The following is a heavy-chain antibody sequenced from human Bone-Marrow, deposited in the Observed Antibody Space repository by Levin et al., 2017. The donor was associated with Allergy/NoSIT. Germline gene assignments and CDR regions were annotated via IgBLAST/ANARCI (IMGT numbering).Heavy chain of an antibody. V-gene: IGHV3-66*02. Sequence: RSGGSLRLSCVVSGFTVSNNYMSWVRQAPGKGLEWVSVMYSGGSAYYADSVKGRLTISRDNSKNTVYLQMNSLRAEDTAVYYCARLDLITGIDYWGQGTLVTVSS. CDR3: ARLDLITGIDY. J-gene: IGHJ4*02. D-gene: IGHD1-14*01. CDR2: MYSGGSA. CDR1: GFTVSNNY.